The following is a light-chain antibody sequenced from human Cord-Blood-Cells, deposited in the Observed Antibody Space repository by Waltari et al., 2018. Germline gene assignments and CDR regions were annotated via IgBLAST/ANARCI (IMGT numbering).Light chain of an antibody. J-gene: IGKJ3*01. CDR3: QQYYSTPFT. CDR2: WAS. Sequence: DIVMNQSPDSLAASLGERATINCKSSQSVLYSSNNKNYLAWYQQKPGQPPKLLIYWASTRESGVPDRFSGSGSGTDFTLTISSLQAEDVAVYYCQQYYSTPFTFGPGTKVDIK. CDR1: QSVLYSSNNKNY. V-gene: IGKV4-1*01.